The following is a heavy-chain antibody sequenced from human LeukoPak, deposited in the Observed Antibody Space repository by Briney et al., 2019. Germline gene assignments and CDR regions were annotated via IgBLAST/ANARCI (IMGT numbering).Heavy chain of an antibody. CDR2: IYYSGST. J-gene: IGHJ4*02. D-gene: IGHD6-19*01. CDR3: ARANSSGWYSFDY. CDR1: GFTFSNYW. V-gene: IGHV4-39*07. Sequence: GSLRLSCAASGFTFSNYWMTWVRQPPGKGLEWIGSIYYSGSTYYNPSLKGRVTISVDTSKNQFSLKLSSVTAADTAVYYCARANSSGWYSFDYWGQGTLVTVSS.